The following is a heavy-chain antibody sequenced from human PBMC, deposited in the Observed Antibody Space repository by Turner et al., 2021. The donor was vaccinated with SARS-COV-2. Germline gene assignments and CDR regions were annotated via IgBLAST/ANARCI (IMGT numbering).Heavy chain of an antibody. D-gene: IGHD2-2*02. Sequence: GAEVKKPGASVKVSCKASGSTFTGYSMHWVRQAPGQGLEWMAWINPNSGGTNYAQKFQGRVTMTRDTSISTAYMEQSRLISDDTAVYYCARDAGYCTSSSCYTSDDFDYWGQGTLVTVSS. J-gene: IGHJ4*02. CDR1: GSTFTGYS. CDR2: INPNSGGT. V-gene: IGHV1-2*02. CDR3: ARDAGYCTSSSCYTSDDFDY.